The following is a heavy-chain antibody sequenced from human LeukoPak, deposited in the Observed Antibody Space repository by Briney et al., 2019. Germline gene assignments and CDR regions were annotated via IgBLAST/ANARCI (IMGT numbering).Heavy chain of an antibody. Sequence: VKVSCKPSRYTFTSYYVHRVRQAPGQLLEGLGVINPIVGITSYAQKSQGRVTMTRATSTSTVYMDLSSLSSEDTAGYYCAGLGITGTRFEFDYWGQGTLVTVSS. CDR2: INPIVGIT. V-gene: IGHV1-46*03. D-gene: IGHD1-20*01. CDR3: AGLGITGTRFEFDY. CDR1: RYTFTSYY. J-gene: IGHJ4*02.